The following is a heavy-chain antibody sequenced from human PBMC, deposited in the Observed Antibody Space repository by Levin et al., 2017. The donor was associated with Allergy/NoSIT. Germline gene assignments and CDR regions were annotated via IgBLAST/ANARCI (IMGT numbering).Heavy chain of an antibody. CDR1: GFTFSSYG. CDR3: ARETLGYEDY. D-gene: IGHD5-12*01. J-gene: IGHJ4*02. CDR2: IWYDGSNK. Sequence: GESLKISCAASGFTFSSYGMHWVRQAPGKGLEWVAVIWYDGSNKYYADSVKGRFTISRDNSKNTLYLQMNSLRAEDTAVYYCARETLGYEDYWGQGTLVTVSS. V-gene: IGHV3-33*01.